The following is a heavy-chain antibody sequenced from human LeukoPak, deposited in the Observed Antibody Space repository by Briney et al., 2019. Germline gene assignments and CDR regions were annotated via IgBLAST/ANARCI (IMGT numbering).Heavy chain of an antibody. CDR1: GGSISSGGYY. CDR2: IYYSGST. CDR3: ARGSIAARPMGYYYYGMDV. D-gene: IGHD6-6*01. V-gene: IGHV4-61*08. J-gene: IGHJ6*02. Sequence: TSETLSLTCTVSGGSISSGGYYWSWIRQHPGKGLEWIGYIYYSGSTYYNPSLKSRVTISVDTSKNQFSLKLSSVTAADTAVYYCARGSIAARPMGYYYYGMDVWGQGTTVTVSS.